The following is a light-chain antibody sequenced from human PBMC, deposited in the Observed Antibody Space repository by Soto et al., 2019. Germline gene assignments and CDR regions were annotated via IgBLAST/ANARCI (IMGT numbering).Light chain of an antibody. J-gene: IGKJ4*01. V-gene: IGKV3-20*01. Sequence: EIVLTQSPGTLSLSPGERATLSCSASQSVSSSYLAWYQQKPGQAPRLLIYGASSRATGIPDRFSGSGSGKDFTLTVSRLDPDDFAMYYCQQYVSSALTFGGGTKVEIK. CDR3: QQYVSSALT. CDR2: GAS. CDR1: QSVSSSY.